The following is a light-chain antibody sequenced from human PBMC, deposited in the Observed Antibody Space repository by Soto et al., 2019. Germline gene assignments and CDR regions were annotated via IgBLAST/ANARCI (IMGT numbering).Light chain of an antibody. V-gene: IGLV1-44*01. Sequence: QSVLTHPRSASGTPGQRVTISCSGSSSNIGSNTVNWYQQLPGTAPKLLIYSNNQRPSGVPDRFSGSKSGTSASLAISGLQSEDEADYYCAAWDDSLNVFYVFGTGTKVTVL. CDR3: AAWDDSLNVFYV. CDR1: SSNIGSNT. CDR2: SNN. J-gene: IGLJ1*01.